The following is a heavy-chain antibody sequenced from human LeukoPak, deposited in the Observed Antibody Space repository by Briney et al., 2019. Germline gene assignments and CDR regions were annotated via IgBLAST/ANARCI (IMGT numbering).Heavy chain of an antibody. J-gene: IGHJ6*02. CDR1: GFTVSSNY. Sequence: GGSLRLSCAASGFTVSSNYMNWVRQAPGKGLEWIAVLYSGGSAYYADPVKGRFTISRDNSKNTLYLQIYSLRAEDTAVYYCARDSETETGWYYYGMDVWGQGTTVTVSS. CDR2: LYSGGSA. V-gene: IGHV3-53*01. D-gene: IGHD2-21*02. CDR3: ARDSETETGWYYYGMDV.